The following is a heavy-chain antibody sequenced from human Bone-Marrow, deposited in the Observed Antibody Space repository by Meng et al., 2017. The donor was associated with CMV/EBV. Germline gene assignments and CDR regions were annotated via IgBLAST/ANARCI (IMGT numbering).Heavy chain of an antibody. V-gene: IGHV4-39*01. CDR1: GGSTSSSSYY. J-gene: IGHJ4*02. D-gene: IGHD2-2*01. CDR3: ARHFRSSRFSSRYFDY. Sequence: SGPLSLTCTGSGGSTSSSSYYWGWIRQPPGKGLEWIGSIYYSGSTYYNPSLKSRVTISVDTSRNQFSLKPSSVTAADTAVYYCARHFRSSRFSSRYFDYWGQGTLVTVSS. CDR2: IYYSGST.